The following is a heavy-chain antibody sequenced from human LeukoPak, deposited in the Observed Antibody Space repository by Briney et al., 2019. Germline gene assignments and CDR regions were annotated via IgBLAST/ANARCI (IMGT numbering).Heavy chain of an antibody. D-gene: IGHD2-15*01. Sequence: GGSLRRSCAASGFTFSSYAMHWVRQAPGKGLEWVAVISYDGSNKYYADSVKGRFTISRDNSKNTLYLQMNSLRAEDTAVYYCAKRGYCRGGTCFSHDAFDIWGQGTMVTVSS. CDR2: ISYDGSNK. J-gene: IGHJ3*02. CDR1: GFTFSSYA. V-gene: IGHV3-30*04. CDR3: AKRGYCRGGTCFSHDAFDI.